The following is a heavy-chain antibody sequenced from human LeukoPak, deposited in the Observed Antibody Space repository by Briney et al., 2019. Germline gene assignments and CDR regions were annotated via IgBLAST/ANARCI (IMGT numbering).Heavy chain of an antibody. D-gene: IGHD5-24*01. Sequence: SVKVSCKASGGTFSSYAISWVRQAPGQGLEWMGGIIPIFGTANYAQKFQGRVTITTDESTSTAYMELSSLRSEDTDVYYCALPRRDGYNFDYWGQGTLVTVSS. V-gene: IGHV1-69*05. CDR2: IIPIFGTA. CDR3: ALPRRDGYNFDY. J-gene: IGHJ4*02. CDR1: GGTFSSYA.